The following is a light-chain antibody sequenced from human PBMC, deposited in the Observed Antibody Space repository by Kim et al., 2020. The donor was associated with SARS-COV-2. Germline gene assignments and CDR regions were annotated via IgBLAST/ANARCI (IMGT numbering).Light chain of an antibody. CDR2: GAS. CDR3: QQYNNWPPKT. V-gene: IGKV3-15*01. CDR1: QSVSSN. Sequence: EIVITHSPAILSVSPGGRATLSCRASQSVSSNLAWYQQKPGQAPRLLIYGASSRATGIPARFSGSGSGTEFTLTISSLQSEDFAVYYCQQYNNWPPKTFGQGTKVEIK. J-gene: IGKJ1*01.